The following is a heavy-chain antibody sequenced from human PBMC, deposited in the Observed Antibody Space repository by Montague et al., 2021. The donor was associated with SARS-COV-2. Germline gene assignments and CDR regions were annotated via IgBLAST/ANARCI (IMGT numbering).Heavy chain of an antibody. CDR3: ARRPGTFGAAFDI. CDR1: GGTISRYSFY. J-gene: IGHJ3*02. Sequence: SETLSLTCTVYGGTISRYSFYLGWLPQPPGKGPASLGFLFNSCCPYPVPSLKRRFSISVDTSKNQFFLKVTSVTAADTAVNYCARRPGTFGAAFDIWGLGTMASV. V-gene: IGHV4-39*01. CDR2: LFNSCCP. D-gene: IGHD3-10*01.